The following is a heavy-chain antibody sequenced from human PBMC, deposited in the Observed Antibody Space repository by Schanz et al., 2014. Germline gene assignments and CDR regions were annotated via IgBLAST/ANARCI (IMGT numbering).Heavy chain of an antibody. CDR1: GYTFTSYY. V-gene: IGHV1-18*04. J-gene: IGHJ6*02. CDR2: ISVYHGHT. D-gene: IGHD3-10*01. CDR3: VRDAGWAFGDYHGMDV. Sequence: QVQLVQSGAEVKKPGASVKVSCKASGYTFTSYYMHWVRQAPGQGLEWMGWISVYHGHTNYAEKVHGRVTMTTDTSTSTAYMELRSLISDDTAVYYCVRDAGWAFGDYHGMDVWGQGTSVTVS.